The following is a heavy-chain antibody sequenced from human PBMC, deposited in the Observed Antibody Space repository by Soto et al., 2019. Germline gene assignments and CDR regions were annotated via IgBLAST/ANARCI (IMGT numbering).Heavy chain of an antibody. J-gene: IGHJ4*02. D-gene: IGHD3-10*01. CDR1: DFTVGNNY. Sequence: GGSLRLSCAASDFTVGNNYMTWVRQAPGKGLEWVSVIYSGGGTMYTDSVKGRFTISRDSSKNTLYLQMNSLRVEDTAVYYCAKDLIRGDGYEDPDYWGQGTLVT. CDR3: AKDLIRGDGYEDPDY. CDR2: IYSGGGT. V-gene: IGHV3-53*01.